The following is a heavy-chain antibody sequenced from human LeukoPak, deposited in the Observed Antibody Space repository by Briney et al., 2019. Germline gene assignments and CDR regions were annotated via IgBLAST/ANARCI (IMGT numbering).Heavy chain of an antibody. CDR1: GFTFSSYA. V-gene: IGHV3-23*01. Sequence: GGSLRLSCAASGFTFSSYAMNWVRQAPGKGLEWVSTISGSGGSTYYADSVKGRFTISRDNSKSTQYLQMNSLRAEDTAVYYCARRYSSSSDNWFDPWGQGTLVTVSS. J-gene: IGHJ5*02. CDR3: ARRYSSSSDNWFDP. CDR2: ISGSGGST. D-gene: IGHD6-6*01.